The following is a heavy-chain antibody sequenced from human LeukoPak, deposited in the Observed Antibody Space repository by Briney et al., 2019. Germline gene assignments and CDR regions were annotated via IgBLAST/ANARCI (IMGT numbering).Heavy chain of an antibody. V-gene: IGHV3-30*01. CDR2: ISSDGSYE. CDR1: GFTFSSYA. Sequence: QPERSLRLSCAASGFTFSSYAMHWVRQAPGQGLEWVSIISSDGSYEYYADSVKGRFTISRDNSKNTLYLQLNSLRAEDTAVYYCARDSTYYYGSGSSGHHYFDNWGQGTLVTVSS. CDR3: ARDSTYYYGSGSSGHHYFDN. J-gene: IGHJ4*02. D-gene: IGHD3-10*01.